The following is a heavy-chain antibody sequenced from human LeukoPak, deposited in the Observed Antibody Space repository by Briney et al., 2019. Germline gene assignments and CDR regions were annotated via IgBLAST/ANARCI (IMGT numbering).Heavy chain of an antibody. CDR1: GGSISSYY. V-gene: IGHV4-59*01. D-gene: IGHD1-20*01. J-gene: IGHJ3*02. CDR2: IYYSGST. CDR3: ARVAFFGITGTTVRAFDI. Sequence: KASETLSLTCTVSGGSISSYYWSWIRRPPGKGLEWIGYIYYSGSTNYNPSLKSRVTISVDTSKNQFSLKLSSVTAADTAVYYCARVAFFGITGTTVRAFDIWGQGTMVTVSS.